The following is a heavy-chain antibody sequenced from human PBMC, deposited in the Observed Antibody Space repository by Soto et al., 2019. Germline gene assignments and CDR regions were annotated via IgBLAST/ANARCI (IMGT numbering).Heavy chain of an antibody. V-gene: IGHV1-8*01. CDR3: RYGMYV. J-gene: IGHJ6*04. CDR1: GYSFTRYD. Sequence: QVQLVQSGAEVKKPGASVKVSCKASGYSFTRYDINWVRQATGQVLEWMGWMNPNSGNTGYAHKYQGRGTTTRNTSISTAYTELSSMRSEQTAVEYDRYGMYVGGKGTTVTVSS. CDR2: MNPNSGNT.